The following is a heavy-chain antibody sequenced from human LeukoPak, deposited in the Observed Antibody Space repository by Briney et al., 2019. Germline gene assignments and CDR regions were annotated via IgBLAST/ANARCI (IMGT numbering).Heavy chain of an antibody. CDR1: GFTFSSYG. CDR2: ISYDGSNK. Sequence: GRSLRLSCAASGFTFSSYGMHWVRQAPGKGLEWVAVISYDGSNKYYADSVKGRFTISRDNSKNTLYLQMNSLRAENTAVYYCASSSGYLPGGTFDIWGQGTMVTVSS. V-gene: IGHV3-30*03. D-gene: IGHD3-22*01. J-gene: IGHJ3*02. CDR3: ASSSGYLPGGTFDI.